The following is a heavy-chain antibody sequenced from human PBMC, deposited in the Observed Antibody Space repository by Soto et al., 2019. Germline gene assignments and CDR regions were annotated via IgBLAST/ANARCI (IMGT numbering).Heavy chain of an antibody. CDR2: IYYSGST. V-gene: IGHV4-30-4*01. CDR1: GGSISSGDYY. J-gene: IGHJ6*02. CDR3: ASDSGYYYGMDV. Sequence: SQTLSLTCTVSGGSISSGDYYWSWIRQPPGKGLEWIGYIYYSGSTYYNPSLKSRVTISVDTSKNQFSLKLSSVTAADTAVYYCASDSGYYYGMDVWGQGTTVTVSS. D-gene: IGHD3-10*01.